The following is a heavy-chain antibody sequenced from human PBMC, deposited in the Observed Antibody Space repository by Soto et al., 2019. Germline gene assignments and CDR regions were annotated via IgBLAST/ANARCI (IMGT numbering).Heavy chain of an antibody. CDR3: AKGSYSVGEFGYYYYYGMDV. CDR1: GFTFSSYA. CDR2: ISGSGGST. D-gene: IGHD3-10*01. V-gene: IGHV3-23*01. Sequence: EVQLLESGGGLVQPGGSLRLSCAASGFTFSSYAMSWVRQAPGKGLEWVSAISGSGGSTYYADSVKGRFTISRDNSKNTLYLQMNSLRAEDTAVYYCAKGSYSVGEFGYYYYYGMDVWGQGTTVTVSS. J-gene: IGHJ6*02.